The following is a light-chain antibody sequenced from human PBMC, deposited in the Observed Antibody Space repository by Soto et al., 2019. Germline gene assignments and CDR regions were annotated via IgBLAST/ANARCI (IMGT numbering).Light chain of an antibody. Sequence: EKVLTLSPATLSVSPGERATLSCRASQSVRSNLAWYQQKPGQPPRLLIYDASTRATGIPSRFSGSGSGTEFTLTISSLKSEEFAVYYCQQYDNWPRTVGQGTKVDSK. CDR3: QQYDNWPRT. V-gene: IGKV3-15*01. J-gene: IGKJ1*01. CDR2: DAS. CDR1: QSVRSN.